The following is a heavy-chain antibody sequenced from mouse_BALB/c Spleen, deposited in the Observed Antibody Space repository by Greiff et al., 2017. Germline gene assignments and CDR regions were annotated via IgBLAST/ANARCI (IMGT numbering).Heavy chain of an antibody. J-gene: IGHJ2*01. D-gene: IGHD1-1*01. Sequence: VQLQQSGTVLARPGASVKMSCKASGYTFTSYWMHWVKQRPGQGLEWIGAIYPGNSDTSYNQKFKGKAKLTAVTSTSTAYMELSSLTNEDSAVYYCLYYYGIPYYFDYWGQGTTLTVSS. CDR1: GYTFTSYW. CDR3: LYYYGIPYYFDY. V-gene: IGHV1-5*01. CDR2: IYPGNSDT.